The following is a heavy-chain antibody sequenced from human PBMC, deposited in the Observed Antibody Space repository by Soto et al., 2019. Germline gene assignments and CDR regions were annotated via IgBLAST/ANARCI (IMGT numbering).Heavy chain of an antibody. CDR1: GFSLTTSGEA. CDR2: IYWDDDK. J-gene: IGHJ6*04. Sequence: QITLKESGPTLVKPTQTLTLTCTFSGFSLTTSGEAVGWIRQPPGKALEWLALIYWDDDKRSSPSLKSRLTTTKEPSKNQLVFTTPNMDPVEKAPFYWANLPGPAHLPSSSSSSWAAGGKGTTVTVSS. CDR3: ANLPGPAHLPSSSSSSWAA. V-gene: IGHV2-5*02. D-gene: IGHD7-27*01.